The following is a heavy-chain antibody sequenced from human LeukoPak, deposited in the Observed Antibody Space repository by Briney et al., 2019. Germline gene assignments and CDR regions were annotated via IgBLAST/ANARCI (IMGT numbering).Heavy chain of an antibody. J-gene: IGHJ6*03. CDR2: ITGSGGST. CDR3: AKRDSSGWYYYYYYMDV. D-gene: IGHD6-19*01. V-gene: IGHV3-23*01. CDR1: GFTFSSYA. Sequence: GGSLRLSCAASGFTFSSYAMSWVRQAPGKGLEWVSAITGSGGSTYYADSVKGRFTISRDNSKNTLYLQMNSLRAEDTAVYYCAKRDSSGWYYYYYYMDVWGKGTTVTVSS.